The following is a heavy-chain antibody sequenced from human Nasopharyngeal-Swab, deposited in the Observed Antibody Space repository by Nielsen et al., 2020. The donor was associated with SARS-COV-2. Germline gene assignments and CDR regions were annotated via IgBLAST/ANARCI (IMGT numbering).Heavy chain of an antibody. CDR1: GFTFSSYW. CDR2: INSDGSST. Sequence: GESLKISCAASGFTFSSYWMHWVRQARGKGLVWVSRINSDGSSTSYADSVKGRFTISRDNAKNSLYLQMNSLRAEDTAVYYCARDRYYGTTVLDAFDIWGQGTMVTVSS. J-gene: IGHJ3*02. CDR3: ARDRYYGTTVLDAFDI. D-gene: IGHD4-17*01. V-gene: IGHV3-74*01.